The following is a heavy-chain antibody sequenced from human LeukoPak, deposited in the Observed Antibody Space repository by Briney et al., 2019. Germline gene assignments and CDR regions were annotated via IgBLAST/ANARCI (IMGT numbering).Heavy chain of an antibody. D-gene: IGHD2-15*01. CDR2: ISYDGSNK. J-gene: IGHJ4*02. CDR3: ARDLDRGYCSGGTCSPGY. Sequence: PGGSLRLSCAASGFTFSSYAMHWVRQAPGKGLEWVAVISYDGSNKYYADSVKGRFTISRDNSKNTLYLQMNSQRAEDTAVYYCARDLDRGYCSGGTCSPGYWGQGTLVTVSS. CDR1: GFTFSSYA. V-gene: IGHV3-30-3*01.